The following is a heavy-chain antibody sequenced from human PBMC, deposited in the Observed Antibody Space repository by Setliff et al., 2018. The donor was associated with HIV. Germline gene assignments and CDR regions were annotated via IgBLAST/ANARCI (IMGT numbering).Heavy chain of an antibody. D-gene: IGHD3-10*01. CDR1: GFTFSSYG. CDR3: ARDLNSGHYYMDV. J-gene: IGHJ6*03. CDR2: SRSSGSYI. Sequence: PGGSLSLSWVASGFTFSSYGMNWVRQAPGKGREWVSSSRSSGSYIYYTDSVKGRFTISRYNAKNSRYLQMNSLRAEDTAVYYCARDLNSGHYYMDVWGKGTTVTVSS. V-gene: IGHV3-21*01.